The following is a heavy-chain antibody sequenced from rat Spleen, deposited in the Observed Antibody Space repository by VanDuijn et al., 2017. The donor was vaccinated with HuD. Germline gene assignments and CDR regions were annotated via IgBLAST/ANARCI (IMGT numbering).Heavy chain of an antibody. CDR1: GFSLSNYG. CDR3: ARDSTYPWGYFDF. V-gene: IGHV2-13*01. J-gene: IGHJ1*01. CDR2: IWGDGDT. Sequence: QVQLKESGPGLVQPSQTLSLTCTVSGFSLSNYGVLWVRQPPGKGLEWMGLIWGDGDTSYNSALKSRLSISRDTSKSQVFLKMNSLQTEDTATYYCARDSTYPWGYFDFWGPGTMVTMSS. D-gene: IGHD1-9*01.